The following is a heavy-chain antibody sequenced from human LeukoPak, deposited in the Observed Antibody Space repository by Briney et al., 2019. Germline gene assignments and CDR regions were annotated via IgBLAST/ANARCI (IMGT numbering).Heavy chain of an antibody. V-gene: IGHV5-51*01. D-gene: IGHD3-22*01. CDR3: ARRDGTMIASFDI. J-gene: IGHJ3*02. CDR1: GHSFTSYW. CDR2: IHPGDSDA. Sequence: GESLKTSCKGSGHSFTSYWIGWVRQMPGKGLEWMGIIHPGDSDAKYSPSFQGQVTISADKSISTAYLQWSSLKASDTAMYYCARRDGTMIASFDIWGQGTMVTVSS.